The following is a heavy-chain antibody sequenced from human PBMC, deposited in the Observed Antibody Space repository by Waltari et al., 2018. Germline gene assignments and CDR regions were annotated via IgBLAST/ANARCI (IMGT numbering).Heavy chain of an antibody. CDR2: ISSSSSYI. J-gene: IGHJ4*02. CDR3: AREQRGSYSLGDY. CDR1: GFTFSSYS. Sequence: EVQLVESGGGLVKPGGSLRLSCAASGFTFSSYSMNWVRQAPGKGLEWVSSISSSSSYIYYADSVKGRFTISRDNAKNSLYLQMNSLRAEDTAVYYCAREQRGSYSLGDYWGQGTLVTVSS. D-gene: IGHD1-26*01. V-gene: IGHV3-21*01.